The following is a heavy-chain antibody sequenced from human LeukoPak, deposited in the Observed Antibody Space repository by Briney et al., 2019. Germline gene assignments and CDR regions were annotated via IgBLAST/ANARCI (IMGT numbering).Heavy chain of an antibody. J-gene: IGHJ4*02. V-gene: IGHV3-23*01. Sequence: PGASLRLSCAASGFTFSSYAMNWVRQAPGRGLEWGSGISSSGGSTYYADSVKGRFTISKDNSKNTLYLQMTSLRAEDTALYYCAKDRWMYGGTSGSCLDFWGQGTLVTVSS. D-gene: IGHD4-23*01. CDR1: GFTFSSYA. CDR3: AKDRWMYGGTSGSCLDF. CDR2: ISSSGGST.